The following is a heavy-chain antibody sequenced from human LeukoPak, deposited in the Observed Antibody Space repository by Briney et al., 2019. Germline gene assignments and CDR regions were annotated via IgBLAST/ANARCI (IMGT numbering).Heavy chain of an antibody. CDR3: ARIRYSSGWISFDY. Sequence: GGSLRLSCAASGFTFDDYGMSWVRQAPGKGLEWVSGINWNGGSTGYADSVRGRFTISRDNAKNSLYLQMNSLRAEDTALYYCARIRYSSGWISFDYWGQGTLVTVSS. CDR2: INWNGGST. V-gene: IGHV3-20*04. J-gene: IGHJ4*02. CDR1: GFTFDDYG. D-gene: IGHD6-19*01.